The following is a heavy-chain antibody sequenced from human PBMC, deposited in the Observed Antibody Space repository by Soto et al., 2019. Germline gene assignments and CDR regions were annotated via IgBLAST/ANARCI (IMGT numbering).Heavy chain of an antibody. V-gene: IGHV1-69*13. Sequence: GASVKVSCKASGGAISTIAITWVRRAPGQGLEWMGAFIPSFGTAIYAQKFQGRVTISADESTSSAYMDLSSLRSDDTAVYYCTRAQFRYTGTYVAAHWFDPWGQGTLVTVSS. J-gene: IGHJ5*02. CDR1: GGAISTIA. D-gene: IGHD1-26*01. CDR2: FIPSFGTA. CDR3: TRAQFRYTGTYVAAHWFDP.